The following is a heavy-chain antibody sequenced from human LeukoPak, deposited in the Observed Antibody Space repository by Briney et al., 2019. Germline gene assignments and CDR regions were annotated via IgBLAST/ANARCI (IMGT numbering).Heavy chain of an antibody. J-gene: IGHJ4*02. CDR3: ARDSKLLYGSGSYFRPLGFDY. CDR1: GYTFTSYG. CDR2: ISAYNGNT. Sequence: ASVKVSCKASGYTFTSYGISWVRQAPGQGLEWMGWISAYNGNTNYAQKLQGRVTMTTGTSTSTAYMELRSLRSDDTAVYYCARDSKLLYGSGSYFRPLGFDYWGQGTLVTVSS. D-gene: IGHD3-10*01. V-gene: IGHV1-18*01.